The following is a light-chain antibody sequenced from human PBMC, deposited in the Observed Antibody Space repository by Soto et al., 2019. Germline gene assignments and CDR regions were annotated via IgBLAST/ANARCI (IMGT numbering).Light chain of an antibody. V-gene: IGKV1-6*01. J-gene: IGKJ4*01. CDR2: AAS. CDR3: LQGYQYPLT. CDR1: QDIRSD. Sequence: AIQMTQFPSSLSASVGDRVTLTCRASQDIRSDLGWYHQGLGKAPKLLIYAASSLQSGVPSRFSGSGSGTDFTLTISSLQPEDFATYYCLQGYQYPLTFGGGTKVEIK.